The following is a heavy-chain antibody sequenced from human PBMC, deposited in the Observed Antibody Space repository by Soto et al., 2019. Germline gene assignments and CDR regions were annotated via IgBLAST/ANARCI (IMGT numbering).Heavy chain of an antibody. CDR1: CYTFTSYG. CDR2: ISAYNGNT. Sequence: ASVKVSCKASCYTFTSYGISWVRQAPGQGLEWMGWISAYNGNTNYAQKLQGRVTMTTDTSTSTAYMELRSLRSDDTAVYYCARDCSGGSCYGYFQHWGQGTLVTVSS. J-gene: IGHJ1*01. D-gene: IGHD2-15*01. V-gene: IGHV1-18*01. CDR3: ARDCSGGSCYGYFQH.